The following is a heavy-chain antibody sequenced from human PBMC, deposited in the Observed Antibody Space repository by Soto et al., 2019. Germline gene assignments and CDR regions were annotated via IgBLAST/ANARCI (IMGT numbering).Heavy chain of an antibody. D-gene: IGHD4-17*01. Sequence: GASVKVSCKASRYTYTSYGISWVRQAPGQGLEWMGWISAYNGNTNYAQKLRGRVTMTTDTSTSTAYMELRSLRSDDTAVYYCARNDYGDLNWFDSWGQGTLVTVSS. CDR1: RYTYTSYG. CDR3: ARNDYGDLNWFDS. J-gene: IGHJ5*01. CDR2: ISAYNGNT. V-gene: IGHV1-18*01.